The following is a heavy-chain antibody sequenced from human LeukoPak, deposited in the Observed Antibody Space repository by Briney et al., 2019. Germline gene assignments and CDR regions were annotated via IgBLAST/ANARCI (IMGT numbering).Heavy chain of an antibody. CDR2: ISYDGSNK. J-gene: IGHJ3*02. CDR1: GFTFSSYA. CDR3: AGGRISHAFDI. V-gene: IGHV3-30-3*01. D-gene: IGHD3-3*02. Sequence: GGSLRLSCAASGFTFSSYAMHWVRQAPGKGLEWVAVISYDGSNKYYADSVKGRFTISRDNSKNTLYLQMNSLRAEDTAVYYCAGGRISHAFDIWDQGTMVTVSS.